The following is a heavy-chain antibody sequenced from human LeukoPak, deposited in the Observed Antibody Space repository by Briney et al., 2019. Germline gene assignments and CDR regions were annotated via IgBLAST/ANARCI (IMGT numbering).Heavy chain of an antibody. D-gene: IGHD3-16*02. J-gene: IGHJ4*02. CDR2: ISSSGGNT. Sequence: PGGSLRLSCAVSGFTFSSYAISWVRQAPGKGLEWVSGISSSGGNTEYADSVKGRFTISRDNSKNILYLQMDSLRAEDTAVYYCAKLGELSLLVVYRGQGTLVTVSS. V-gene: IGHV3-23*01. CDR3: AKLGELSLLVVY. CDR1: GFTFSSYA.